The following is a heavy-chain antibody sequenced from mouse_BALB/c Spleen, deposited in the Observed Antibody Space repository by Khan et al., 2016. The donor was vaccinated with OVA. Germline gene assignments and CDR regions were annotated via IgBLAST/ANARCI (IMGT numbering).Heavy chain of an antibody. V-gene: IGHV1-18*01. CDR2: INPYNGAP. CDR1: GYTFTDYY. Sequence: VQLKESGPELVKPGASVRMSCRASGYTFTDYYMKWMKQSHGTSLEWIGDINPYNGAPFYNQKLKGMATLTVDKSSSTAYMQLNSRTSEDTAVYYCARGLFDVWGAGTTVTVSS. J-gene: IGHJ1*01. CDR3: ARGLFDV.